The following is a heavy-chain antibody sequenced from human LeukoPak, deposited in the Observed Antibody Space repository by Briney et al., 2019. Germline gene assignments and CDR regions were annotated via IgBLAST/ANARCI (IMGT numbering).Heavy chain of an antibody. D-gene: IGHD6-13*01. CDR3: ARQFRIAAAGTHQRNFDY. CDR1: GGSISSSSYY. CDR2: IYYSGST. J-gene: IGHJ4*02. Sequence: SETLSLTCTVSGGSISSSSYYWGWIRQPPGKGLEWIGSIYYSGSTYYNPSLKSRVTISVDTSKNQFSLKLSSVTAADTAVYYCARQFRIAAAGTHQRNFDYWGQGTLVTVSS. V-gene: IGHV4-39*01.